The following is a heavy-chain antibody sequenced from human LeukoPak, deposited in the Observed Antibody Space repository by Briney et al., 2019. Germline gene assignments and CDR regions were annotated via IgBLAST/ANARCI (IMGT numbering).Heavy chain of an antibody. CDR1: GFMFSSNW. CDR3: ARVRGSYGRDAFDI. J-gene: IGHJ3*02. Sequence: GGSLRLSCAASGFMFSSNWMNWVRQAPGKGLEWVSYISSSSSTIYYADSVKGRFTISRDNAKNSLYLQMNSLRAEDTAVYYCARVRGSYGRDAFDIWGQGTMVTVSS. D-gene: IGHD1-26*01. CDR2: ISSSSSTI. V-gene: IGHV3-48*04.